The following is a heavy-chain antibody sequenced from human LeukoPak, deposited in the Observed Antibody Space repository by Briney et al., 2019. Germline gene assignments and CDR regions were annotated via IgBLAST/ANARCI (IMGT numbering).Heavy chain of an antibody. CDR3: ARAPGRRSYHYYYMDV. D-gene: IGHD2-15*01. V-gene: IGHV1-18*01. CDR2: ISAHNNNT. Sequence: ASVKVSCKASGYTFTSYSITWVRQAPGQGLEWMGWISAHNNNTNYAQKLQGRVTMTTDTSTSTAYMELWSLRSDDTAVYYCARAPGRRSYHYYYMDVWGKGTTVTISS. CDR1: GYTFTSYS. J-gene: IGHJ6*03.